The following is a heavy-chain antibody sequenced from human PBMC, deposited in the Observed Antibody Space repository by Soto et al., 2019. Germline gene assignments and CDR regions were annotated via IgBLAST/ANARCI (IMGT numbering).Heavy chain of an antibody. CDR1: GYTLTELF. CDR3: ATYGSGREPFDY. Sequence: ASVKVSCKVSGYTLTELFMHWVRQAPGKGLEWMGGFDPEDGETIYAQKFQGRVTMTEDTSTDTAYMELSSLRSEDTAVYYCATYGSGREPFDYWGQGTLVTVSS. J-gene: IGHJ4*02. V-gene: IGHV1-24*01. D-gene: IGHD3-10*01. CDR2: FDPEDGET.